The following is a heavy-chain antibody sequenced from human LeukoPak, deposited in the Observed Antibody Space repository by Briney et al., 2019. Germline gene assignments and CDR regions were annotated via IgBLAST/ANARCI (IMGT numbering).Heavy chain of an antibody. CDR2: IYNSGYT. Sequence: SETLSLTCTVSGGSISSGSYYWSWIRQPAGKGLEWIGRIYNSGYTNYNPSLRSRVTISVDTSKNQFSLQLSSVTAADTAVYYCVRDHVSPGLSNWFDPWGQGTLVTVSS. V-gene: IGHV4-61*02. D-gene: IGHD3-16*01. CDR1: GGSISSGSYY. CDR3: VRDHVSPGLSNWFDP. J-gene: IGHJ5*02.